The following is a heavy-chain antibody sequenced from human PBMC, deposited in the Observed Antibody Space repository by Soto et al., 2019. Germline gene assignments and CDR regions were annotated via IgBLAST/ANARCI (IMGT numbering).Heavy chain of an antibody. Sequence: RLSCASSGFSFSNHDMHWVRQVPEKGLEYVSGISANGLNTFYTNSVRGRFSISRDNSNNTLYLQMDSLRPDDTATYYCVKSGLTSYSGVNHCFDHWGQGTQVDVSS. CDR1: GFSFSNHD. J-gene: IGHJ5*02. CDR3: VKSGLTSYSGVNHCFDH. D-gene: IGHD3-22*01. CDR2: ISANGLNT. V-gene: IGHV3-64D*06.